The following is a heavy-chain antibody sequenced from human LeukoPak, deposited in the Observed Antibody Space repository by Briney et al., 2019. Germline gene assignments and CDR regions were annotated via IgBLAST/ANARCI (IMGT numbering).Heavy chain of an antibody. Sequence: ASVKVSCKASGYTFTSYDINWVRQATGQGLEWMGWMNPNSGNTGYAQKFQGRVTKTRNTSISTAYMELSSLRSEDTAVYYCARDLMVRGVIIDPFDYWGQGTLVTVSS. CDR3: ARDLMVRGVIIDPFDY. CDR1: GYTFTSYD. D-gene: IGHD3-10*01. J-gene: IGHJ4*02. CDR2: MNPNSGNT. V-gene: IGHV1-8*01.